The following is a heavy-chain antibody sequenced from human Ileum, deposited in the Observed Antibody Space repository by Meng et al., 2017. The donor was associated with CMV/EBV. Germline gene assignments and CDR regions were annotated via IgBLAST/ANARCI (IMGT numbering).Heavy chain of an antibody. CDR2: LYYSQTA. V-gene: IGHV4-59*01. CDR1: GGSITSYY. Sequence: GSLRLSCSVSGGSITSYYWSWIRQPPGKGLEWIGYLYYSQTAYYNPSLTSRVTISVDMSKNQVSLRLSSVTAADTAVYFCARGHTLMVTPFDYWGQGTLVAVSS. CDR3: ARGHTLMVTPFDY. D-gene: IGHD5-18*01. J-gene: IGHJ4*02.